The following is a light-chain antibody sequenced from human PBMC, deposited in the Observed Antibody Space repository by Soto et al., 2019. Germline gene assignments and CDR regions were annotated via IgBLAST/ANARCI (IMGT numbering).Light chain of an antibody. CDR1: QSVSSSY. J-gene: IGKJ4*01. CDR2: GAS. CDR3: QQYVSSPKLT. Sequence: EIVLTQSPGTLSLSPGERATLSCRASQSVSSSYLAWYQQKPGQAPRLLIYGASSRATGIPDRFSGSVSGTDFTLTISRLEPEVFSLYCCQQYVSSPKLTFGGGPNLDI. V-gene: IGKV3-20*01.